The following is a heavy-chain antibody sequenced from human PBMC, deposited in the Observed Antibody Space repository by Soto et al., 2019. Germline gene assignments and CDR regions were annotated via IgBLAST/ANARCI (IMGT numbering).Heavy chain of an antibody. CDR3: ARVTPGYSSGWYYFDY. D-gene: IGHD6-19*01. Sequence: PSETLSLTCTVSGGSISSYYWSWIRQPPGKGLEWIGYIYYSGSTKYNPSLKSRVTISVDTSKNQFSLKLSSVTAADTAVYYCARVTPGYSSGWYYFDYWGQGTPVTVSS. J-gene: IGHJ4*02. CDR2: IYYSGST. V-gene: IGHV4-59*01. CDR1: GGSISSYY.